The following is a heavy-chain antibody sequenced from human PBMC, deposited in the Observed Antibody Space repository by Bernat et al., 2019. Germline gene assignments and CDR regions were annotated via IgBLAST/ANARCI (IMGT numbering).Heavy chain of an antibody. D-gene: IGHD3-3*01. J-gene: IGHJ1*01. V-gene: IGHV4-39*01. Sequence: QLQLQESGPGLVKPSETLSLTCTVSGGSISSSSYYWGWIRQPPGKGPEWIGSIYYSGSTYYNPSLKSRVTISVDTSKSQFSLKLSSVTAAETAVYYCARHVYDFWCGYYARAGCLQHWGRGTLVTVSS. CDR2: IYYSGST. CDR3: ARHVYDFWCGYYARAGCLQH. CDR1: GGSISSSSYY.